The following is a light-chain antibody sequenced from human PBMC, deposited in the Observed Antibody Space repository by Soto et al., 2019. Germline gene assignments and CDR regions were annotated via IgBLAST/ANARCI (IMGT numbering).Light chain of an antibody. V-gene: IGKV3-20*01. CDR1: QSVSSSY. CDR2: GAS. CDR3: KQYGSPRWT. Sequence: EIVVKQYPSNLPRAGEECATRSCRASQSVSSSYLAWYQHKPGQAPRLLIYGASSRATGIPDRFSGSGSGTDFTLTCSILEPEDSAVYYCKQYGSPRWTFGQGTKVDIK. J-gene: IGKJ1*01.